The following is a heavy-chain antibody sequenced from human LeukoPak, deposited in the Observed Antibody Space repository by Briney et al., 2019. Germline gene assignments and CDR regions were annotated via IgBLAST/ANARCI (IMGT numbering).Heavy chain of an antibody. J-gene: IGHJ6*03. Sequence: GGSLRLSCAASGFTFSDYWMHWVRQASGKGLVGVSRINSDGRITSYAASVKGRFTISRDNATNSLYLQMSSMRAEDTAVYYCAKGDYGAGSYDTSYYYYMDVWGKGTTVTISS. V-gene: IGHV3-74*01. D-gene: IGHD3-10*01. CDR1: GFTFSDYW. CDR3: AKGDYGAGSYDTSYYYYMDV. CDR2: INSDGRIT.